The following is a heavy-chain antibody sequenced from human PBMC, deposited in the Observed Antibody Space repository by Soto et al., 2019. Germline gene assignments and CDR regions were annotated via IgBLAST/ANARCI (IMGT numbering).Heavy chain of an antibody. J-gene: IGHJ4*02. V-gene: IGHV2-5*01. CDR1: GFSLSTSGVG. CDR2: IYWNDDK. CDR3: AYVWGSYRCPYYFDY. D-gene: IGHD3-16*02. Sequence: QITLKESGPTLVKPTQPLTLTCTFSGFSLSTSGVGVGWIRQPPGKALEWLALIYWNDDKRYSPSLKSRLTITKDTSKNQVVLTMTNMDPVDTATYYCAYVWGSYRCPYYFDYWGQGTLVTVSS.